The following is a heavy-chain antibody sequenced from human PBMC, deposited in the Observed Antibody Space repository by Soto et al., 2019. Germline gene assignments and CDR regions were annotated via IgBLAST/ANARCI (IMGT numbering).Heavy chain of an antibody. CDR1: GGSFSGYY. Sequence: SETLSLTCAVYGGSFSGYYWSWIRQPPGKGLEWIGEINHSGSTNYNPSLKSRVTISVDTSKNQFSLKLSSVTAADTAVYYCARGTRTTYYDYVWGSYRYYYWGQGTLVTVSS. CDR3: ARGTRTTYYDYVWGSYRYYY. CDR2: INHSGST. V-gene: IGHV4-34*01. D-gene: IGHD3-16*02. J-gene: IGHJ4*02.